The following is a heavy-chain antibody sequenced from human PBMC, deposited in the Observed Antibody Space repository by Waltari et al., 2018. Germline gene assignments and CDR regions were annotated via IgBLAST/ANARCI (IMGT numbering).Heavy chain of an antibody. D-gene: IGHD3-10*01. V-gene: IGHV4-59*08. CDR2: IYYDGNT. Sequence: QVQLQESGPGLVKPSETLSLTCTVSVNSIDGYYWSWIRQSPGKGLEWIGYIYYDGNTKYSPSLKSRVTISVDRSKKQFSLMMTSVTAADTAVYYCARRPRGGDIHFDYWARESWSPSLQ. CDR3: ARRPRGGDIHFDY. J-gene: IGHJ4*02. CDR1: VNSIDGYY.